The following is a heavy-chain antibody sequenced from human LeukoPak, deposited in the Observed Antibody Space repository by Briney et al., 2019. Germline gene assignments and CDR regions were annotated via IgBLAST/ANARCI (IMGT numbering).Heavy chain of an antibody. CDR1: GFTSSSYT. Sequence: GGSLRLSCAASGFTSSSYTMTWVRQAPGKGLEWVSSISGSGDRAYYADSVKGRFTISRDNSKNTLDLQMNSLRAEDTAIYYCAKDTTIFASPQGFDIWGQGTVVTVSS. J-gene: IGHJ3*02. V-gene: IGHV3-23*01. D-gene: IGHD3-3*01. CDR3: AKDTTIFASPQGFDI. CDR2: ISGSGDRA.